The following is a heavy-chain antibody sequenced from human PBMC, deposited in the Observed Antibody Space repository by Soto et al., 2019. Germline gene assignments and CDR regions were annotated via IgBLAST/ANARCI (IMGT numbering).Heavy chain of an antibody. V-gene: IGHV5-10-1*01. CDR2: IDPTDSYT. CDR1: GYSFSTYW. CDR3: ARRHHYDNRGGLDC. D-gene: IGHD3-22*01. Sequence: EVQLVQSGAEVKKPGESLRISCKGSGYSFSTYWISWVRQMPGKGLEWMGRIDPTDSYTKYSPSFQGHVTISADKSISTAYLQWSGLKASDAGMYYCARRHHYDNRGGLDCWGQGTLVTVSS. J-gene: IGHJ4*02.